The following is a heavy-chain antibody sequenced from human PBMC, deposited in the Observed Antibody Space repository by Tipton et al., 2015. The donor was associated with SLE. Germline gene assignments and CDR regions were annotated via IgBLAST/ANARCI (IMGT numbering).Heavy chain of an antibody. V-gene: IGHV3-48*03. CDR2: ISSSGSTI. Sequence: SLRLSCAASGFTFSSYEMNWVRQAPGKGLEWVSYISSSGSTIYYADSVKGRFTISRDNAKNSLYLQMNSLRAEDTAVYYCARDLVVVAATGIFDYWGQGTLVTVSS. D-gene: IGHD2-15*01. CDR3: ARDLVVVAATGIFDY. CDR1: GFTFSSYE. J-gene: IGHJ4*02.